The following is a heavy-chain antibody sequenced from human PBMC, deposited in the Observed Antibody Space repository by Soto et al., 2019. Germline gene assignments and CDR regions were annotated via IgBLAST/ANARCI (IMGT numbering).Heavy chain of an antibody. V-gene: IGHV4-4*01. CDR2: IYHSGST. J-gene: IGHJ6*03. CDR1: XGCISSSNW. CDR3: AWSIAAHYYMDV. Sequence: XAXAVEXGCISSSNWWSWVRQPPGKGLEWIGEIYHSGSTNYNPSLKSRVTISVDKAKNQLTLKGSSVTGADTAGEGSAWSIAAHYYMDVWGKGTTVTVSS. D-gene: IGHD6-6*01.